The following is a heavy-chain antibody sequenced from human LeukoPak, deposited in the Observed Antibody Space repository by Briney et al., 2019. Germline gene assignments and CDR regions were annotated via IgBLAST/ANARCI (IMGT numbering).Heavy chain of an antibody. CDR2: ISGSGGST. D-gene: IGHD6-13*01. J-gene: IGHJ4*02. CDR1: GFTFSSYA. V-gene: IGHV3-23*01. CDR3: AIVAVGIKYGVADY. Sequence: GGSLRLSCAASGFTFSSYAMSWVHQAPGKGLEWVSAISGSGGSTYYADSVKGRFTISRDNSKNTLYLQMISLTAGDTAVYYCAIVAVGIKYGVADYWGQGTLVTVSS.